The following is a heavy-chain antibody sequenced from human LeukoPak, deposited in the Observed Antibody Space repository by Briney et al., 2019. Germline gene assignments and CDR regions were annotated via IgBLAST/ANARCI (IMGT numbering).Heavy chain of an antibody. CDR2: IYYSGST. D-gene: IGHD2-2*01. CDR3: ARRAVVVPADAFDI. J-gene: IGHJ3*02. Sequence: SETLSLTCTVSGGSISSYYWSWIRQPPGKGLEWIGYIYYSGSTNYNPSLKSRVTISVDTSKTQFSLKLSSVTAADTAVYYCARRAVVVPADAFDIWGQGTMVTVSS. V-gene: IGHV4-59*08. CDR1: GGSISSYY.